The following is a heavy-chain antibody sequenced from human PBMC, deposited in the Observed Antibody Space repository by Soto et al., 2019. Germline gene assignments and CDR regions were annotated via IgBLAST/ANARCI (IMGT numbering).Heavy chain of an antibody. D-gene: IGHD6-13*01. CDR2: IYYSGST. CDR1: GGSISSGGYY. J-gene: IGHJ5*02. V-gene: IGHV4-31*03. Sequence: SETLSLTCTVSGGSISSGGYYWSWIRQHPGKGLEWIGYIYYSGSTYYNPSLKSRVTISVDTSKNQFSLKLSSVTAADTAVYYCARKIFEWAEDSSSWTYNWFDPWGQGTLVTVSS. CDR3: ARKIFEWAEDSSSWTYNWFDP.